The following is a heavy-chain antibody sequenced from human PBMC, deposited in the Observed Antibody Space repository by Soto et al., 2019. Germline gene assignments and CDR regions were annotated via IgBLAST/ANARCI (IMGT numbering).Heavy chain of an antibody. CDR3: ARVGSGWDLYYYGMDV. CDR2: ISYDGSNR. CDR1: GFTFSSYA. J-gene: IGHJ6*02. V-gene: IGHV3-30-3*01. D-gene: IGHD6-19*01. Sequence: QPGGSLRLSCAASGFTFSSYAMHWVRQAPGKGLEWVALISYDGSNRYYADSVKGRFTISRDNSKNTLFLQMNSLRPEDSAVYYCARVGSGWDLYYYGMDVWGQGTTVTVSS.